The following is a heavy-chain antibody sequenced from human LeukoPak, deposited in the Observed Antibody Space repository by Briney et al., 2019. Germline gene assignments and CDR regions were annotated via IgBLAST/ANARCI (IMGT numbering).Heavy chain of an antibody. CDR1: GGSISSSNW. Sequence: SGTLSLTCAVSGGSISSSNWWSWVRQPPGKGLEWIGEIYHSGSANYNPSLKSRVTISVDKSKNQFSLKLSSVTAADTAMYYCARWSGVVGTARGWYFDLWGRGTLVTVSS. CDR2: IYHSGSA. CDR3: ARWSGVVGTARGWYFDL. V-gene: IGHV4-4*02. J-gene: IGHJ2*01. D-gene: IGHD1-26*01.